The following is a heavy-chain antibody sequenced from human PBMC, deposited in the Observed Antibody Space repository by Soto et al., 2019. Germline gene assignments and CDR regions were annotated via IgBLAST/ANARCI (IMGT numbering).Heavy chain of an antibody. J-gene: IGHJ5*02. CDR1: GYSFTGYW. CDR3: ARQSYASSGFQGGP. D-gene: IGHD3-22*01. Sequence: GGALRLYCTGSGYSFTGYWIRWGRQMPGKGLEWMGRIDPSDSYTNYSPSFQGHVTISADKSLSTAFLQWSSLKASDTAMYYCARQSYASSGFQGGPWGQGTLVTVSS. V-gene: IGHV5-10-1*01. CDR2: IDPSDSYT.